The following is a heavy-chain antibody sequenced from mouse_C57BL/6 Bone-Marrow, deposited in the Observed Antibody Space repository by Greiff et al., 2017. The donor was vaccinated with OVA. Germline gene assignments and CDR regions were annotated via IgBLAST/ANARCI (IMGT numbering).Heavy chain of an antibody. CDR1: GYSFTDYN. CDR2: INPNYGTT. V-gene: IGHV1-39*01. Sequence: QLQESGPELVKPGASVKISCKASGYSFTDYNMNWVKQSHGKSLEWIGVINPNYGTTSYNQKFKGKATLTVDQSSSTAYMQLNSLTSEDSAVYYCARYFYDGYYVGFGYWGNGTLVTASA. CDR3: ARYFYDGYYVGFGY. D-gene: IGHD2-3*01. J-gene: IGHJ3*01.